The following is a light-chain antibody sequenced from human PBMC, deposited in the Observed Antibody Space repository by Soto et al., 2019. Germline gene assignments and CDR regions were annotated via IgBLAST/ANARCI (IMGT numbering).Light chain of an antibody. CDR1: QSVSNNY. Sequence: EIVLTQSPGTLSMSPGERATLSCRASQSVSNNYLAWYQQKPGQAPRLLIFAASSRATGIPDRFSGSGSGTDFTLTISRLEPEDFAVYYCQQYGSTFGQGTRLEIK. V-gene: IGKV3-20*01. CDR3: QQYGST. CDR2: AAS. J-gene: IGKJ5*01.